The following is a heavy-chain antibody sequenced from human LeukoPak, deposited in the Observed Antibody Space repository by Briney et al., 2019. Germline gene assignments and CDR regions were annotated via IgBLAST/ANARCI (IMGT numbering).Heavy chain of an antibody. J-gene: IGHJ5*02. CDR2: ISGSGGST. D-gene: IGHD6-13*01. CDR3: AKGQSAGTRVFRWFDP. V-gene: IGHV3-23*01. CDR1: GFTFRNYA. Sequence: RGGSLRLSCTASGFTFRNYAMTWVRQAPGKGLEFVSAISGSGGSTYYADSVKGRFTIARDNSNNTLYLQMNSLRGEDTAVYYCAKGQSAGTRVFRWFDPWGQGTLVTVSS.